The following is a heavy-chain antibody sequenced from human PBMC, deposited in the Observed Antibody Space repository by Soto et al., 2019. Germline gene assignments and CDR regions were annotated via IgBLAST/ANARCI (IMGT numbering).Heavy chain of an antibody. CDR3: AKAYHRGADFWSGYRLYYYYGMDV. CDR2: IPFDGSDK. CDR1: GFTFSNYG. D-gene: IGHD3-3*01. Sequence: GGSLRLSCAASGFTFSNYGMHWVRQAPGKGLEWVAVIPFDGSDKNYADSVKGRFTISRDNSKNTLYLQMNSLRAEDTAVYYCAKAYHRGADFWSGYRLYYYYGMDVWGQGTTVTVSS. J-gene: IGHJ6*02. V-gene: IGHV3-30*18.